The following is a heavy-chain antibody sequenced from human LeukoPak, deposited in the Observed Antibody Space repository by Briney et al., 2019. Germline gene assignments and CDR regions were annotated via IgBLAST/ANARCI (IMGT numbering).Heavy chain of an antibody. CDR3: ARDRGRTTGARLRAFGI. Sequence: SETLSLTCTVSGGSISSYYWSWIRQPPGKGLEWIGYIYYSGSTNYNPSLKSRVTISVDTSKNQFSLKLSSVTAADTAVYYCARDRGRTTGARLRAFGIWGQGTMVTVSS. J-gene: IGHJ3*02. CDR1: GGSISSYY. CDR2: IYYSGST. V-gene: IGHV4-59*01. D-gene: IGHD1-26*01.